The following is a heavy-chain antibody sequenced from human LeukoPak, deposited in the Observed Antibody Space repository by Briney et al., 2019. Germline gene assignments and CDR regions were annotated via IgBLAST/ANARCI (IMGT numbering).Heavy chain of an antibody. V-gene: IGHV1-3*01. CDR3: ARDLSSWELLGNAFDI. CDR1: GYTFTSYA. Sequence: ASVKVSCKASGYTFTSYAMHWVRQAPEKGLGGMGGFNAGNGNTKYSPKFQGRVTITRDTSASTAYMELSSLRSEDTAVYYCARDLSSWELLGNAFDIWGQGTMVTVSS. D-gene: IGHD1-26*01. CDR2: FNAGNGNT. J-gene: IGHJ3*02.